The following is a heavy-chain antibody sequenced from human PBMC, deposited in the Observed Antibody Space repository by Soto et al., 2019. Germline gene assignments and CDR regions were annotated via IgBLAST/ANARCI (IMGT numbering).Heavy chain of an antibody. D-gene: IGHD3-16*01. CDR3: ARDLGGSHDY. CDR1: GFTFSTYW. V-gene: IGHV3-74*01. J-gene: IGHJ4*02. CDR2: IKTDGSVT. Sequence: EVQLVEWGGGLLQPGGSLRLSCAASGFTFSTYWMHWVRQAPGKGLVWVSRIKTDGSVTTYADSVKGRFTISRDNAKNTLYLQMNTLRAEDTAVYYCARDLGGSHDYWGRGTLVTVSS.